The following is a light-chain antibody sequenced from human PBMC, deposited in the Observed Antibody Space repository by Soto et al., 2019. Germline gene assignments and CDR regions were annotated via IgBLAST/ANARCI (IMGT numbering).Light chain of an antibody. Sequence: EIVLTQSPATLSLSLGESATLSCISSQSVSSYLAWYQQKPGQGPRLLIYDASNRATGVSARFSGSGYGTDFTLTISSLEPDDFAVYYCHQRSSWPRGTFGQGTKVDIK. CDR2: DAS. V-gene: IGKV3-11*01. CDR1: QSVSSY. CDR3: HQRSSWPRGT. J-gene: IGKJ1*01.